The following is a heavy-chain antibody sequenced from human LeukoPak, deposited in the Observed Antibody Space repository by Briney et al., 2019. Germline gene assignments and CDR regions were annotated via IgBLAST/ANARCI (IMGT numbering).Heavy chain of an antibody. CDR1: GFTVSSNS. D-gene: IGHD1-26*01. CDR2: ICSDNT. CDR3: ARDNSVGDVAWWFDP. V-gene: IGHV3-53*01. Sequence: PGGSLRLSCTVSGFTVSSNSMSWVRQAPGKGLEWVSFICSDNTHYSDSVKGRFTISRDNSKNTLYLQMNSLRAEDTAVYYCARDNSVGDVAWWFDPWGQGTLVTVSS. J-gene: IGHJ5*02.